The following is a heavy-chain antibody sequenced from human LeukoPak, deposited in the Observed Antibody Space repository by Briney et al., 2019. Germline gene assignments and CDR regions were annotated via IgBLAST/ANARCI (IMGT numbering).Heavy chain of an antibody. J-gene: IGHJ4*02. CDR3: AKVRATYSSGYFFDY. V-gene: IGHV3-9*01. CDR2: ISWNSGYI. D-gene: IGHD6-19*01. CDR1: GFTFDNYA. Sequence: GRSLRLSCAASGFTFDNYAMHWVRQAPGKGLQWLSIISWNSGYIGYADSVKGRFTISRDNAKKSLDLQMNSLRAEDTAFYYCAKVRATYSSGYFFDYWCQRTQVTVSS.